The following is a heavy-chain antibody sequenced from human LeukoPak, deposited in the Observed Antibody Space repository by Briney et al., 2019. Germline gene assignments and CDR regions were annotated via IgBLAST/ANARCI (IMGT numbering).Heavy chain of an antibody. CDR1: GXTVSSKY. V-gene: IGHV3-66*01. Sequence: GGSLRLSCAASGXTVSSKYMSWVRQAPGKGLEWVSLIYTGDNTYYAVSVKGRFTISRDKSKNTLYLQMNSLTAEDTAVYFCATEGGTTFSNYFDYWGQGTLVTVSS. CDR2: IYTGDNT. CDR3: ATEGGTTFSNYFDY. D-gene: IGHD2/OR15-2a*01. J-gene: IGHJ4*02.